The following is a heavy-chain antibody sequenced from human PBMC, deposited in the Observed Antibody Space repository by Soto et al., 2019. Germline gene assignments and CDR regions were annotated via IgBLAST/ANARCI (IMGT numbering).Heavy chain of an antibody. J-gene: IGHJ6*02. Sequence: EVQLVESGGGLVQPGGSLRLSCAASGFTFISSWMSWVRQAPGKGLEWVANIKQDGTEKYYVDSVKGRFTISRDNAKNSLYLQMNSLRAEDTAVYYCARETGQYYGSYYYYSYGVDVWGQGTTVTVSS. CDR2: IKQDGTEK. CDR1: GFTFISSW. V-gene: IGHV3-7*04. D-gene: IGHD3-10*01. CDR3: ARETGQYYGSYYYYSYGVDV.